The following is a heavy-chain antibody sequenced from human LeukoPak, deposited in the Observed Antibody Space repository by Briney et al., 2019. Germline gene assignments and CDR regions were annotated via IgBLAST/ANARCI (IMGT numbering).Heavy chain of an antibody. CDR3: ARDRVSVTGVFDN. V-gene: IGHV1-18*01. CDR1: GYTFINYG. Sequence: ASVKVSCKASGYTFINYGISWVRQAPGQGLEWMGWISGYNGDTNYAQKLQGRVSVTTDISTSTAYMELRSLRSDDTAEYYCARDRVSVTGVFDNWSQGTLVTVSS. CDR2: ISGYNGDT. D-gene: IGHD6-19*01. J-gene: IGHJ4*02.